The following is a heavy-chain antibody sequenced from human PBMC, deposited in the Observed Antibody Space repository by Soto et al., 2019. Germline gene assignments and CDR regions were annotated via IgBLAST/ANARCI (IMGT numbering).Heavy chain of an antibody. J-gene: IGHJ4*02. V-gene: IGHV4-34*01. CDR1: GGSISSYY. D-gene: IGHD6-19*01. CDR2: INHSGSA. Sequence: SETLSLTCTVSGGSISSYYWTWIRQTPGKGLQWIGQINHSGSATYNPSLKSRVTISVHTSNSQFSLELSSVTAADTAVYYCARGLITGSHYSGGWYYFDSWGQGTQVTVSS. CDR3: ARGLITGSHYSGGWYYFDS.